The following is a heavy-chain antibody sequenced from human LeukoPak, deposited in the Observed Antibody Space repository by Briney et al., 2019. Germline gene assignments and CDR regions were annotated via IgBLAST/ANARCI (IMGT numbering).Heavy chain of an antibody. CDR3: ARDGTPVTTDY. Sequence: GGSLRLSCAASGFTFSSYSMNWVRQAPGKGLETVSSISSSSSYIYYADSVKGRFTISRDNAKNSLYLQMNSLRAEDTAVYYCARDGTPVTTDYWGQGTLVTVSS. CDR1: GFTFSSYS. CDR2: ISSSSSYI. V-gene: IGHV3-21*01. D-gene: IGHD4-17*01. J-gene: IGHJ4*02.